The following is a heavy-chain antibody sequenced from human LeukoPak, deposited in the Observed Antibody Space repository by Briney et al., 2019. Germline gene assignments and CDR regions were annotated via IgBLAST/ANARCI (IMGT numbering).Heavy chain of an antibody. D-gene: IGHD3-3*01. J-gene: IGHJ4*02. V-gene: IGHV1-18*01. CDR2: VSAYNGRT. CDR3: GRWSPDPNDS. CDR1: GYTFINHG. Sequence: ASVEVSCKASGYTFINHGISWVRQAPGQGLERMGWVSAYNGRTEYAQKFQDRVTMTTDTSTTTGYMELRSLSSDDTAVYFCGRWSPDPNDSWGQGTLVTVSS.